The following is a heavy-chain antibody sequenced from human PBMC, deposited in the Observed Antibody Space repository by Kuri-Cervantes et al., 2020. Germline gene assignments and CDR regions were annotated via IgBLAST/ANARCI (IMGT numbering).Heavy chain of an antibody. V-gene: IGHV6-1*01. J-gene: IGHJ3*02. CDR1: GDSVSSKSGA. CDR3: ARDRAAAGTRGGAFDI. Sequence: SQTLSLTCVISGDSVSSKSGAWNWIRQSPSRGLEWLGRTFYRSRWSNEYAASVKSRITIKPDTSKNQFSLQLNSVTPEDTAVYYCARDRAAAGTRGGAFDIWGQGTMVTVSS. D-gene: IGHD6-13*01. CDR2: TFYRSRWSN.